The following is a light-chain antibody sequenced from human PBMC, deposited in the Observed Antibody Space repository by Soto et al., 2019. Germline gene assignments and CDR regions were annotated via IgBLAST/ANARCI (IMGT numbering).Light chain of an antibody. CDR3: QSYDSSLSGVV. CDR1: SSNIGAGYD. CDR2: RNR. J-gene: IGLJ2*01. Sequence: QLVLTQPPSVSGAPGQRVTISCTGSSSNIGAGYDVHWYQQLPGTAPKLLIYRNRNRPSGVPDRFTGSKSGTSASLAITGLQAEDEADYYCQSYDSSLSGVVFGGGTKLTVL. V-gene: IGLV1-40*01.